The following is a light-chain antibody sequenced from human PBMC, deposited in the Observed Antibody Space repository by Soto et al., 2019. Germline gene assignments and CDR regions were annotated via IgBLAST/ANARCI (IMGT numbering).Light chain of an antibody. J-gene: IGKJ5*01. CDR3: QQLFDSPIT. CDR1: QVISTS. V-gene: IGKV1-9*01. Sequence: DIQLTQSPSFLSPSIGDSVTITCRARQVISTSLAWYQVKPGKAPKLLIYAASTLESGVPSRFSATVSGTEISLTITSLQPEDFATYYCQQLFDSPITFGQGTRLEIK. CDR2: AAS.